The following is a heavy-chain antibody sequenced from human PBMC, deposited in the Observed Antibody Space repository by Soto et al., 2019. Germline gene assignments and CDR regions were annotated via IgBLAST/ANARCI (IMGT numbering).Heavy chain of an antibody. D-gene: IGHD3-10*01. Sequence: EVQLVESGGGLVQPGGSLRLSCAASGFTFSSYWMSWVRQAPGRGLEWVASIKEDGSETYYVGSVKGRITTSRDNAKNSLYLHMNSLRADDTAVYYCARATGADKEDYWGQGTLVTVSS. CDR1: GFTFSSYW. V-gene: IGHV3-7*04. CDR3: ARATGADKEDY. J-gene: IGHJ4*02. CDR2: IKEDGSET.